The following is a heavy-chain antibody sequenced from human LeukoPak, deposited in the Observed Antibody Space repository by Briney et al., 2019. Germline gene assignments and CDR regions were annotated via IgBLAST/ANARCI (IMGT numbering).Heavy chain of an antibody. Sequence: GGSLRLSCAASGFTFSSYAMSWVRQAPGKGLEWVSGISESGVSTYYADSVKGRFTISRDNSKDTLYLQMNSLRVDDTAVYYCAGGSSGSYYKFDYWGQGSLVTVSS. D-gene: IGHD3-10*01. V-gene: IGHV3-23*01. CDR3: AGGSSGSYYKFDY. J-gene: IGHJ4*02. CDR1: GFTFSSYA. CDR2: ISESGVST.